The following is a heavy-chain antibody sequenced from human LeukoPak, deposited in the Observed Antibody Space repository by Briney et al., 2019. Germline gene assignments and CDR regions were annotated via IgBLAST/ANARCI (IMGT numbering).Heavy chain of an antibody. V-gene: IGHV3-21*01. D-gene: IGHD1-26*01. CDR3: AGGASYGDRY. CDR2: ISSSSSYI. Sequence: GGSLRLSCAASGFTVSNTYMNWVRQAPGKGLEWVSSISSSSSYIYYADAVKGRFTISRDNAKNSLYLQMNSLRAEDTAVYYCAGGASYGDRYWGQGTLVTVSS. CDR1: GFTVSNTY. J-gene: IGHJ4*02.